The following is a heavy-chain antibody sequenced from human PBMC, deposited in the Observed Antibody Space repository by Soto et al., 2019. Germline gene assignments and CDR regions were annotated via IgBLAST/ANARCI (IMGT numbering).Heavy chain of an antibody. D-gene: IGHD3-10*01. CDR3: ATAYYYGSGFYYMDG. V-gene: IGHV1-3*01. CDR1: GYTFTSYA. CDR2: INAGNGNT. Sequence: ASVKVSCKASGYTFTSYAMHWVRQAPGQRLEWMGWINAGNGNTKYSQKFQGRVTITRDTSASTAYMELSSLRSEDTAVYYCATAYYYGSGFYYMDGWGKGTTVTVAS. J-gene: IGHJ6*03.